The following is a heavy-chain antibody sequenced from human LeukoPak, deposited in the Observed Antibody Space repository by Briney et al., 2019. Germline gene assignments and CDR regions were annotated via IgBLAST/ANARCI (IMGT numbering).Heavy chain of an antibody. Sequence: PSETLSLTCTVSGGSISSYYWSWIRQPPGKGLEWIGYIYYSGSTNYNPSLKSRVTISVDTSKNQFSLKLSSVTAADTAVYYCARGSWAAHYGMDVWGQGTTVTVSS. CDR3: ARGSWAAHYGMDV. CDR1: GGSISSYY. V-gene: IGHV4-59*01. CDR2: IYYSGST. J-gene: IGHJ6*02. D-gene: IGHD6-13*01.